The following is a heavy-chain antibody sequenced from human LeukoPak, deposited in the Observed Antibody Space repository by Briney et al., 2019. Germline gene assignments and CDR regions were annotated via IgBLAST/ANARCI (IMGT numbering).Heavy chain of an antibody. Sequence: PGGSLRLSCAASGFSVSTNFMNWVRQAPGRGLEWVSVMYSGGTTSYADSVKGRFTISRDNSKNTLYLQMNSLRAEDTAVYYCATDPPILRWSFDYWGQGTLVTVSS. D-gene: IGHD4-23*01. J-gene: IGHJ4*02. CDR2: MYSGGTT. CDR1: GFSVSTNF. CDR3: ATDPPILRWSFDY. V-gene: IGHV3-53*01.